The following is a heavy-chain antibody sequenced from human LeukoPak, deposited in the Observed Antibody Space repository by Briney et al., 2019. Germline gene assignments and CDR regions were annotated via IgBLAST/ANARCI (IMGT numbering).Heavy chain of an antibody. CDR1: GSSISGHY. CDR3: ARYDFWSASYYMDV. Sequence: SETLSLTCTVSGSSISGHYWSWIRQSAGKGLEWIGRIYTSGGSDYSPSLKSRVTMSLDTSKNRFSLNLRSVTAADTAVYYCARYDFWSASYYMDVWGKGTTVTVSS. D-gene: IGHD3-3*01. CDR2: IYTSGGS. J-gene: IGHJ6*03. V-gene: IGHV4-4*07.